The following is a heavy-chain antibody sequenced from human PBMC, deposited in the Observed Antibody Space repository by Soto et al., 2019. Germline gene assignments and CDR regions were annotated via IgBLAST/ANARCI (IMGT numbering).Heavy chain of an antibody. CDR1: NYSISSGYY. CDR2: MYHSGTT. D-gene: IGHD3-16*01. J-gene: IGHJ4*02. CDR3: ARVAFGPIDY. Sequence: PSETLSLTWTVSNYSISSGYYWGWIRQSPGEGLEWIVSMYHSGTTYYNPSLKSRVIISVDTSKNQFSLKLTSVTSADTAVYFCARVAFGPIDYWGQGTLVTVSS. V-gene: IGHV4-38-2*02.